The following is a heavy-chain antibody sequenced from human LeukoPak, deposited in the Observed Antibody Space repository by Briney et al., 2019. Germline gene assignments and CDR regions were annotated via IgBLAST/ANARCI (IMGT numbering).Heavy chain of an antibody. D-gene: IGHD2/OR15-2a*01. CDR2: ISSSNNYI. J-gene: IGHJ6*03. CDR3: ARGEFGDYYYFYMDV. V-gene: IGHV3-21*01. Sequence: GGSLRLSCAASGFTFSSYSMNWVRQAPGKGLEWVSSISSSNNYIYYGDSVKGRFTISRDDAKNSLFLQMNSLRAEDTATYYCARGEFGDYYYFYMDVWGKGTTVTVSS. CDR1: GFTFSSYS.